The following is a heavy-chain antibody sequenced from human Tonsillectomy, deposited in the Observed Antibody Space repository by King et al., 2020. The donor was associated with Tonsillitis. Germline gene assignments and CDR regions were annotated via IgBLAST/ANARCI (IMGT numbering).Heavy chain of an antibody. CDR3: ARDSFGLSDGYFDL. J-gene: IGHJ2*01. CDR2: IAYDASYE. CDR1: GFTFSNYG. D-gene: IGHD3-16*01. V-gene: IGHV3-30*03. Sequence: VQLVESGGGVVQPGRSLRLSCAASGFTFSNYGMHWVRQAPGKGLEWVALIAYDASYENYADSVKGRFAISRDNSKNTLYLEMNSLGVEDKAVYYCARDSFGLSDGYFDLWGRGTLVTVSS.